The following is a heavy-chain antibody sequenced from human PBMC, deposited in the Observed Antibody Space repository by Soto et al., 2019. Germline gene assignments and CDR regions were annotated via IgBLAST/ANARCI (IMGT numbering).Heavy chain of an antibody. CDR1: GYNFDTYW. V-gene: IGHV5-51*01. Sequence: VESLKISCNGSGYNFDTYWIGWVRQMPGKGLEWMGVIYPGDSDTRYSPSFQGQVTISADKSISTAYLQWSSLKASDTAMYYCARLGGSYHLNWFDPWGQGTLVTVSS. J-gene: IGHJ5*02. D-gene: IGHD1-26*01. CDR3: ARLGGSYHLNWFDP. CDR2: IYPGDSDT.